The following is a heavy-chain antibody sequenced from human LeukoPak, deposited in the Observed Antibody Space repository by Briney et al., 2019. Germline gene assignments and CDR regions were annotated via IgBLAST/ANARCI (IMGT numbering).Heavy chain of an antibody. D-gene: IGHD6-19*01. J-gene: IGHJ4*02. Sequence: GGSLRLSCAASGFNFRGYEMNWVRRAPGKGLQWLAYISSSGSSTYYADSVQGRFTISRDNAKNSLYLHMNSLRVDDAAVYYCVGEMDSGWYPYWGPGTLVTVSS. CDR3: VGEMDSGWYPY. V-gene: IGHV3-48*03. CDR1: GFNFRGYE. CDR2: ISSSGSST.